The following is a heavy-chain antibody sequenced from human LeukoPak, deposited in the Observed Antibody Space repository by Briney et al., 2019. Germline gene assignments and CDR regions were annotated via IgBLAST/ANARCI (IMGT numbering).Heavy chain of an antibody. Sequence: GGSLRLSCAASGFTFSDYYMSWIRQAPGKGLEWVPYISSSGSTIYYADSVKGRFTISRDNAKNSLYLQMNSLRAEDTAVYYCARDQRYSYGYVDYWGQGTLVTVSS. D-gene: IGHD5-18*01. J-gene: IGHJ4*02. CDR2: ISSSGSTI. V-gene: IGHV3-11*04. CDR3: ARDQRYSYGYVDY. CDR1: GFTFSDYY.